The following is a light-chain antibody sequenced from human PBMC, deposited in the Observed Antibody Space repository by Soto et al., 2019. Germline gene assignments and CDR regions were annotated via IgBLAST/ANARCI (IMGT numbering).Light chain of an antibody. CDR3: QQCRNWPLT. V-gene: IGKV3-15*01. Sequence: EIVMTQSPATLSVSPGEGATLSCKASQNVYNNLAWYQQRPGQPPRLLIYDASIRATGISARFSGSGYGTEFTLTISSLQSEDFAVYFCQQCRNWPLTFGGGTKEDIK. CDR1: QNVYNN. CDR2: DAS. J-gene: IGKJ4*01.